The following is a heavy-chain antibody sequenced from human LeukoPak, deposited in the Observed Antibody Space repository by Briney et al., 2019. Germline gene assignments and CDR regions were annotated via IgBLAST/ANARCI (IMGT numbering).Heavy chain of an antibody. D-gene: IGHD3-10*01. J-gene: IGHJ4*02. Sequence: GGSLRHSCAASGFTFSSYAMSWVRQAPGKGLEWVSAISGSGGSTYYADSVKGRFTISRDNSKNTLYLQMNSLRAEDTAVYYCATRITMVRGVLDYWGQGTLVTVSS. CDR2: ISGSGGST. V-gene: IGHV3-23*01. CDR1: GFTFSSYA. CDR3: ATRITMVRGVLDY.